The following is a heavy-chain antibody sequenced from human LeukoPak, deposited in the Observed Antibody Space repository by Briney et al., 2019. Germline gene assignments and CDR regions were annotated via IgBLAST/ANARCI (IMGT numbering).Heavy chain of an antibody. CDR1: GYTFTNYDYG. CDR3: ARVYGYNIGIYYFDY. J-gene: IGHJ4*02. Sequence: ASVKVSCKASGYTFTNYDYGISWVRQAPGQGLEWVGWISATNGNTKYVQEFQGRVSMTTDTSTNTAYMELRSLRSDDTAVYFCARVYGYNIGIYYFDYWGQGTLGTVSS. D-gene: IGHD2/OR15-2a*01. CDR2: ISATNGNT. V-gene: IGHV1-18*01.